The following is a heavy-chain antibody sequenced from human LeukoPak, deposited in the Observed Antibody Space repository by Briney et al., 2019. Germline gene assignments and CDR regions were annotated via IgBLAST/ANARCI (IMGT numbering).Heavy chain of an antibody. CDR2: MNPNRGNI. J-gene: IGHJ5*02. V-gene: IGHV1-8*01. D-gene: IGHD3-10*01. CDR1: GYTFTSYD. CDR3: ARGTYYYGSGRPSESTWFDP. Sequence: ASVKVSCKASGYTFTSYDVNWLRQGTGQGVGWMGGMNPNRGNIGYAQKFQGRVNMTRNPFISTGYIEMSSLKSEDTAVYYCARGTYYYGSGRPSESTWFDPWGQGTLVTVSS.